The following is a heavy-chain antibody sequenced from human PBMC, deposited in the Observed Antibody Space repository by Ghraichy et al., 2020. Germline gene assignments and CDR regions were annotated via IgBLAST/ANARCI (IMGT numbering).Heavy chain of an antibody. CDR1: GFTFSSYG. V-gene: IGHV3-33*01. D-gene: IGHD6-13*01. CDR2: IWDDGSNT. Sequence: LSLTCAASGFTFSSYGMHWVRQAPGKGLEWVAVIWDDGSNTYYADSVKGRFTISRDNSKNTLYLQMNSLRAEDTAVYYCARDGAAAAGTGTYYYYYGKDVWGQGTTVTVSS. CDR3: ARDGAAAAGTGTYYYYYGKDV. J-gene: IGHJ6*02.